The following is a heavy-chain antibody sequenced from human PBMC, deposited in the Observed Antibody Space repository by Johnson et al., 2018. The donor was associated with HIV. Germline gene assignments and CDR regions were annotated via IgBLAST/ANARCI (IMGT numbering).Heavy chain of an antibody. J-gene: IGHJ3*02. CDR3: AKDIVYGVYGSQGAFHI. Sequence: QVQLVESGGGLVKPGGSLRLSCAASGFTFSDDYMSWIRQAPGKGLEWVSYISRSGSTITYADSVKGRFTISRDNTKKSLYLQMNGLRPEDTGIYYCAKDIVYGVYGSQGAFHIWGRGTMVKVSS. CDR1: GFTFSDDY. CDR2: ISRSGSTI. D-gene: IGHD4-17*01. V-gene: IGHV3-11*01.